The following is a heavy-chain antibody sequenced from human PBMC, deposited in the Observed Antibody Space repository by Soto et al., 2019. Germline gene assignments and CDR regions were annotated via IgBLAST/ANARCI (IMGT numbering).Heavy chain of an antibody. V-gene: IGHV3-33*01. Sequence: VRQAPGKGLEWVAVIWYDGGNKYYADSVKGRFTISRDNSKNTLYLQMNSLRAEDTAVYYCARDRPSAAGTLNWGQGTLVTVSS. D-gene: IGHD6-13*01. J-gene: IGHJ4*02. CDR3: ARDRPSAAGTLN. CDR2: IWYDGGNK.